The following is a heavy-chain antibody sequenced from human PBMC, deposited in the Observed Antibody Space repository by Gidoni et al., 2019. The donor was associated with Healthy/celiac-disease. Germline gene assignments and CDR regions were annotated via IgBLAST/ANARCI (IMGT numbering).Heavy chain of an antibody. CDR1: GGSISSYY. D-gene: IGHD6-13*01. CDR2: IYYSGST. CDR3: ARDSGYSSSWWDY. J-gene: IGHJ4*02. V-gene: IGHV4-59*01. Sequence: QVQLQEPGPGLVKPSETLSRTCTVSGGSISSYYWSWIRQPPGKGLEWIGYIYYSGSTNYNPSLKCRVTISVDTSKNQFSLKLSSVTAADTAVYYCARDSGYSSSWWDYWGQGTLVTVSS.